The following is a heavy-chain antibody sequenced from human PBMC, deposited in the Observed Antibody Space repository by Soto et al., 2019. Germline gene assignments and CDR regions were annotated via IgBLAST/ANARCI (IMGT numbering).Heavy chain of an antibody. CDR1: GFTFSSYG. Sequence: PGGSLRLSCAASGFTFSSYGMHWVRQAPGKGLEWVAVIWYDGSNKYYADSVKGRFTISRDDSNNMLYLEMNSLRPEDTAVYYCATGHRGLTGTTVVVTVPGWFDPWGQGALVTVSS. CDR2: IWYDGSNK. D-gene: IGHD2-21*02. CDR3: ATGHRGLTGTTVVVTVPGWFDP. V-gene: IGHV3-30*02. J-gene: IGHJ5*02.